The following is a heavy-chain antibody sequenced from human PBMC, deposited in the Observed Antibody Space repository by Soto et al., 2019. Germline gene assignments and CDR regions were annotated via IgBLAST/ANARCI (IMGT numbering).Heavy chain of an antibody. CDR1: GFTFSTYS. Sequence: GGSLRLSCAASGFTFSTYSMNWVRQAPGKGLECVSYISSGSSTIYYADSVKGRFTISRDNSKNSLYLQMGSLRAEDMAVYYCARPTRGGFVDLVFDIWGKGTMVTVSS. J-gene: IGHJ3*02. V-gene: IGHV3-48*01. CDR2: ISSGSSTI. D-gene: IGHD5-12*01. CDR3: ARPTRGGFVDLVFDI.